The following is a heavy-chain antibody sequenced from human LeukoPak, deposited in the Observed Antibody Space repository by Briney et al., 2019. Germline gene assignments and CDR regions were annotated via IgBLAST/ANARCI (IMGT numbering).Heavy chain of an antibody. CDR3: ARDADILTAYSFDY. V-gene: IGHV3-21*01. CDR1: GFTFSSYS. Sequence: GGSLRLSCAASGFTFSSYSMNWVRQAPGKGLEWVSSISSSSNHIYYADSVRGRFTISRDNAKNSLYLQMNSLRAEDTAVYYCARDADILTAYSFDYWGQGTLVTVSS. J-gene: IGHJ4*02. D-gene: IGHD3-9*01. CDR2: ISSSSNHI.